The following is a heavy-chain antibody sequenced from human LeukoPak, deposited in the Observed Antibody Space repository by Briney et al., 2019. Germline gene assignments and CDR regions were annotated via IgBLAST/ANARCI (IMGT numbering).Heavy chain of an antibody. CDR3: ARVTTVTGFDY. CDR2: IYTSGST. V-gene: IGHV4-4*07. D-gene: IGHD4-17*01. J-gene: IGHJ4*02. CDR1: GGSISSYY. Sequence: SETLSLTGIVAGGSISSYYWSWIRQPAGKGLEWIGRIYTSGSTNYNPSLKSRVTMSVDTSKNQFSLKLSSVTAADTAVYYCARVTTVTGFDYWGQGTLVTVSS.